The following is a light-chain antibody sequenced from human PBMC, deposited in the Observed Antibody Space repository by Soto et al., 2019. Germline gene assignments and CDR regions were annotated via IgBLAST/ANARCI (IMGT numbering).Light chain of an antibody. V-gene: IGKV3D-15*01. Sequence: EIVITQSPATVSVSPGERATLSCRASQSVSSNLAWYQQKPGQAPRLLIYGASTRATGIPDRFSGSGSGTDFTLTISSLQPEDFATYYCQQSYSTPITFGQGTRLEIK. CDR2: GAS. J-gene: IGKJ5*01. CDR3: QQSYSTPIT. CDR1: QSVSSN.